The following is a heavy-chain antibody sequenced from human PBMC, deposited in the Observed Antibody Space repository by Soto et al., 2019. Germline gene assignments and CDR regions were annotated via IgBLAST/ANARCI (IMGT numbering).Heavy chain of an antibody. CDR3: AKHAAAAGPDS. D-gene: IGHD6-13*01. CDR1: GFTFSSYA. CDR2: ISGSGGGT. V-gene: IGHV3-23*01. J-gene: IGHJ4*02. Sequence: EVQLLDSGGGWVQPGWSLRLSCAASGFTFSSYAMSWVRQAPGKGLEWVSLISGSGGGTYYADSVKGRFTISRDNSKYTLYLQMNSLRAEDTAVYYCAKHAAAAGPDSWGQGILVTFSS.